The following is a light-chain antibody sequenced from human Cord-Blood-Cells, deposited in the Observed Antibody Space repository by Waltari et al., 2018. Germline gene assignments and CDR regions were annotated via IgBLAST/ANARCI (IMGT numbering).Light chain of an antibody. Sequence: EIVLTQSPGTLSLSPGERTTLSCRASQSVSSSYLAWYQQKPGQAPRLLIYGASSRATAIPDRFSGSGSGTDFTLTISRLEPEDSAVYYCQQYGSSLWTFDQGTKVEIK. CDR1: QSVSSSY. V-gene: IGKV3-20*01. J-gene: IGKJ1*01. CDR3: QQYGSSLWT. CDR2: GAS.